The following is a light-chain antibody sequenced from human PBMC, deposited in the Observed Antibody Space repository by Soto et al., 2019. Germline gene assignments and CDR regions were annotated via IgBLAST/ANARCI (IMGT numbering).Light chain of an antibody. J-gene: IGLJ2*01. CDR2: EVN. CDR1: SSAVAGYNY. Sequence: QSALTQPPSASGSPGQSVTISCTGTSSAVAGYNYVSWYQQHPGKAPKLMIYEVNKRPSGVPDRFAGSKSGTTASPTVSGLQAEDEADYYCSSYTGSNDVVFGGGTQLTVL. V-gene: IGLV2-8*01. CDR3: SSYTGSNDVV.